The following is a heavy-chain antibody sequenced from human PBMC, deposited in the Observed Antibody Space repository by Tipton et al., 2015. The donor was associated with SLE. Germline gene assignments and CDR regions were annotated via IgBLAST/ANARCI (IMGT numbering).Heavy chain of an antibody. CDR2: IYTSGST. Sequence: GLVKPSETLSLTCTVSGDSLRGYPWSWIRQTPGKGLEWIGRIYTSGSTNYNPSHKSRVTISVDTSKNQFSLKLSSVTAADTAVYYCARDVAAEFDYWGQGTRVTVSS. CDR1: GDSLRGYP. D-gene: IGHD6-13*01. CDR3: ARDVAAEFDY. V-gene: IGHV4-4*07. J-gene: IGHJ4*02.